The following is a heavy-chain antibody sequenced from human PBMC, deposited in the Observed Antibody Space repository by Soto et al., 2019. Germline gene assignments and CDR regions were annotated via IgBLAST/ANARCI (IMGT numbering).Heavy chain of an antibody. Sequence: GGSLRLSCAASGFTVKSYQMNWVRQAPGKGLEWVSVIYSGGVTYYAGSVKGRFTITRDSSKNTVYLQMNSLRAEDTAMYYCARDPSNTGYYGLDVWGQGTTLTVSS. J-gene: IGHJ6*02. CDR2: IYSGGVT. CDR3: ARDPSNTGYYGLDV. D-gene: IGHD3-10*01. CDR1: GFTVKSYQ. V-gene: IGHV3-53*01.